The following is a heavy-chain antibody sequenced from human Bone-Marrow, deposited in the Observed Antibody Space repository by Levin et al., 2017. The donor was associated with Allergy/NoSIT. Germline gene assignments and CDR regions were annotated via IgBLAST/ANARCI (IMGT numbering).Heavy chain of an antibody. D-gene: IGHD5-18*01. CDR3: ARLTGYSYANYYYGMDV. CDR2: ISGSGGST. J-gene: IGHJ6*02. V-gene: IGHV3-23*01. Sequence: GGSLRLSCAASGFTFSSYAMSWVRQAPGKGLEWVSAISGSGGSTYYADSVKGRFTISRDNSKNTLYLQMNSLRAEDTAVYYCARLTGYSYANYYYGMDVWGQGTTVTVSS. CDR1: GFTFSSYA.